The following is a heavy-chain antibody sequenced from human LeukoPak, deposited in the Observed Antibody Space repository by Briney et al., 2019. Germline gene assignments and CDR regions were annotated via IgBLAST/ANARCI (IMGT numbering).Heavy chain of an antibody. D-gene: IGHD6-13*01. V-gene: IGHV1-18*01. Sequence: ASVKVSCKASGYTFTSYDINWVRQATGQGLEWMGWISAYNGNTNYAQKLQGRVTMTTDTSTSTAYMELRSLRSDDTAVYYCARRDDSSSWYSRTRSYFDYWGQGTLVTVSS. J-gene: IGHJ4*02. CDR2: ISAYNGNT. CDR1: GYTFTSYD. CDR3: ARRDDSSSWYSRTRSYFDY.